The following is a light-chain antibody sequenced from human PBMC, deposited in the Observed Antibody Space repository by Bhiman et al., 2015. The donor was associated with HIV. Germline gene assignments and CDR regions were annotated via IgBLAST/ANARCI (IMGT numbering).Light chain of an antibody. CDR1: SSNIGAGYD. CDR2: AYT. V-gene: IGLV1-50*01. CDR3: GTWDSSLSAGGV. J-gene: IGLJ1*01. Sequence: QSVLTQPPSMSGAPGQRVTISCTGNSSNIGAGYDVHWYQHLPGTAPKVLIYAYTNRPSGIPDRFSGSKSGTSATLGITGLQTGDEADYYCGTWDSSLSAGGVFGTGTKVTVL.